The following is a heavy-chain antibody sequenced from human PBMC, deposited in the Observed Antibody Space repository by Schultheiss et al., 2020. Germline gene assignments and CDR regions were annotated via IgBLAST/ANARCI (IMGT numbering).Heavy chain of an antibody. CDR2: INPNSGGT. J-gene: IGHJ6*02. CDR1: GYTFTGYY. CDR3: ARDPLRYYGSGSYYNHPGYYGMDV. V-gene: IGHV1-2*04. Sequence: ASVKVSCKASGYTFTGYYMHWVRQAPGQGLEWMGWINPNSGGTNYAQKFQGWVTMTRDTSISTAYMELSRLRSDDTAVYYCARDPLRYYGSGSYYNHPGYYGMDVWGQGTTVTGYS. D-gene: IGHD3-10*01.